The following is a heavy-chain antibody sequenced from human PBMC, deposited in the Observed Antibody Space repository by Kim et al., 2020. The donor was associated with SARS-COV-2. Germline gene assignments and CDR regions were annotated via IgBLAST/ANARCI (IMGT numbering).Heavy chain of an antibody. D-gene: IGHD2-2*01. V-gene: IGHV1-2*02. CDR3: ARGYCSSTSCYEFGGDY. CDR2: INPNTGGT. J-gene: IGHJ4*02. CDR1: GYTFTGYY. Sequence: ASVKVSCKASGYTFTGYYMHWVRQAPGQGLEWMGWINPNTGGTNYAQKFQGRVTIPSDTSISTAYMELSRLRSDDTAVYYCARGYCSSTSCYEFGGDYWGQGTLVTVSS.